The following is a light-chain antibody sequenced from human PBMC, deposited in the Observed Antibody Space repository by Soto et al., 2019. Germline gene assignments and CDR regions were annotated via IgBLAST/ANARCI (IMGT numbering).Light chain of an antibody. V-gene: IGLV2-14*01. CDR3: SSYTTRSTHWV. Sequence: QSALTQPASVSGSPGQSITISCTGTSSDVGGYNYVSWYQQHPGKAPKLMIYEVSNRPSGVSNRFSGSKSGNTASLTISGLQAEDEADYYCSSYTTRSTHWVFGGGTTLTVL. CDR1: SSDVGGYNY. CDR2: EVS. J-gene: IGLJ3*02.